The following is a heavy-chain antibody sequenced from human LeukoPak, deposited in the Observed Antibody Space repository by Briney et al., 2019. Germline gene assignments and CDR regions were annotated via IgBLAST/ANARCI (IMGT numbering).Heavy chain of an antibody. CDR3: AKAAELWFGELTYYFDY. Sequence: GGSPRLSCAASGFTFSSYAMSWVRQAPGKGLEWVSAISGSGGSTYYADSVKGRFTISRDNSKNTLYLQMNSLRAEDTAVYYCAKAAELWFGELTYYFDYWGQGTLVTVSS. D-gene: IGHD3-10*01. CDR1: GFTFSSYA. CDR2: ISGSGGST. J-gene: IGHJ4*02. V-gene: IGHV3-23*01.